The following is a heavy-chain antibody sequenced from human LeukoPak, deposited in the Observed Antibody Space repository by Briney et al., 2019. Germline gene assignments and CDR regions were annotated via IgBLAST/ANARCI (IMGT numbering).Heavy chain of an antibody. D-gene: IGHD3-22*01. Sequence: GGSLRLSCAASGFTFSDSGMTWVRQAPGQGLEWVSSINRDDTDIYYADSVKGRFTISKDNAKNSAFLQIYSLRVDDTGIDYCAKCRLDRSAYYLFDYWGQGTLVTVSS. CDR1: GFTFSDSG. J-gene: IGHJ4*02. CDR3: AKCRLDRSAYYLFDY. CDR2: INRDDTDI. V-gene: IGHV3-21*01.